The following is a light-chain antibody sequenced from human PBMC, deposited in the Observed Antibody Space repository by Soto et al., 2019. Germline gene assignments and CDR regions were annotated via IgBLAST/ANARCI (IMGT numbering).Light chain of an antibody. Sequence: EIVLTQSPGTLSLSPGDRATLSCRASQSVSSNYLAWYQQKPGQAPRLLIYGASSRATGIPDRFSGSGSGTDFTLTINRLEPEDFAVYYCQQYGGSPNTFGQGTKAEIE. CDR3: QQYGGSPNT. J-gene: IGKJ2*01. V-gene: IGKV3-20*01. CDR2: GAS. CDR1: QSVSSNY.